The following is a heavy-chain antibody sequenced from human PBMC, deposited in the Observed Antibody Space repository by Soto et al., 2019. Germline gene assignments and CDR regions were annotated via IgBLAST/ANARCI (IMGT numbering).Heavy chain of an antibody. CDR2: IDPSDSYT. J-gene: IGHJ3*02. V-gene: IGHV5-10-1*01. CDR3: ARRYYYDSSGYAFDI. CDR1: GYSFTSYW. D-gene: IGHD3-22*01. Sequence: PGESLKISCKGSGYSFTSYWISWVRQIPGKGLEWMGRIDPSDSYTNYSPSFQGHVTISADKSISTAYLQWSSLKASDTAMYYCARRYYYDSSGYAFDIWGQGTMVTVS.